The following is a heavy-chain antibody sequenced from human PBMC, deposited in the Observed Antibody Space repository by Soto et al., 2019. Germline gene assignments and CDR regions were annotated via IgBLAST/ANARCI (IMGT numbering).Heavy chain of an antibody. CDR2: IRGGGIPT. D-gene: IGHD6-19*01. J-gene: IGHJ5*02. CDR1: GFTFSTHT. Sequence: EVQLLESGGGLVQPGGSLRLSCAASGFTFSTHTMNWVRQAPGKGLEWVASIRGGGIPTYYADSVKGRFTVSRDHSKNTLSLQMNSLRDDDTAVYYCAKGQWLEVGVFDPWGQGTLVTVSS. V-gene: IGHV3-23*01. CDR3: AKGQWLEVGVFDP.